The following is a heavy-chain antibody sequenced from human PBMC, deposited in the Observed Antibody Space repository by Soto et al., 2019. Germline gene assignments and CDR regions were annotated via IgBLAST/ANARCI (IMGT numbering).Heavy chain of an antibody. D-gene: IGHD3-10*01. CDR1: GFTFSSYW. CDR2: VNGDETGS. Sequence: EVQLVESGGGLVEPGGSLRLSCAASGFTFSSYWMHWVHQLPGKGLLWVARVNGDETGSSYVDSVRGRFTISRDNAKNTLFLQMNSLRAEDTGVYYCARGMGSGLADYWGQGTLVTVSS. V-gene: IGHV3-74*01. CDR3: ARGMGSGLADY. J-gene: IGHJ4*02.